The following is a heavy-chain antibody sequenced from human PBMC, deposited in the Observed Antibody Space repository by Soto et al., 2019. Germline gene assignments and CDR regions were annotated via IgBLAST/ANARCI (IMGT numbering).Heavy chain of an antibody. CDR3: ARRDGSETFDI. D-gene: IGHD6-25*01. V-gene: IGHV3-53*01. Sequence: EVQLVESGGGLIQPGGSLRLSCAAYGLSVSSEYITWVRQAPGKGLEWLSIIYRGGARYHAGTVKGRSIISRDASQNTVYLQMNSLTAGDTAVYYCARRDGSETFDIYGQGTMVTVSS. J-gene: IGHJ3*02. CDR2: IYRGGAR. CDR1: GLSVSSEY.